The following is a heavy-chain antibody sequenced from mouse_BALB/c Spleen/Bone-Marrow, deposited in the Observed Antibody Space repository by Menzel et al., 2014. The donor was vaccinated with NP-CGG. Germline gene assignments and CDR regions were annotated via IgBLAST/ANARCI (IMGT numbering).Heavy chain of an antibody. CDR2: IWAGGST. CDR1: GFSLTSYG. Sequence: VQLQQSGPGLVAPSQSLSITCTVSGFSLTSYGVHWVRQPPEKVLEWLGVIWAGGSTNYNSALMSRLSISKDNSKSQVFLKMNSLQTDDTAMYYCARGSYYEGAMDYWGQGTSVTASS. D-gene: IGHD1-1*01. J-gene: IGHJ4*01. CDR3: ARGSYYEGAMDY. V-gene: IGHV2-9*02.